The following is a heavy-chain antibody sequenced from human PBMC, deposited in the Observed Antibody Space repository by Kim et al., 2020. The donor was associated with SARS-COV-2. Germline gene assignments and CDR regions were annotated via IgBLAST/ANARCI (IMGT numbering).Heavy chain of an antibody. CDR2: ISYDGSNK. D-gene: IGHD3-22*01. CDR3: AKEAGLDYYDSSGYCMDV. CDR1: GFTLSSYG. Sequence: GGSLRLSCAASGFTLSSYGMHWVRQAPGKGLEWVAVISYDGSNKYYADSVKGRFTISRDNSKNTLYLQMNSLRAEDTAVYYCAKEAGLDYYDSSGYCMDVWGQGTTVTVSS. V-gene: IGHV3-30*18. J-gene: IGHJ6*02.